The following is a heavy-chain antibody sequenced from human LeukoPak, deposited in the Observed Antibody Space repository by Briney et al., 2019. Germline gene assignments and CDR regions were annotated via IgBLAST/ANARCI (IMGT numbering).Heavy chain of an antibody. CDR2: MYSSGST. J-gene: IGHJ6*03. CDR1: GGSISSSSYY. Sequence: SPSETLTLTCTVSGGSISSSSYYWGWIRQPPGKGLEWIGSMYSSGSTYYNPSLKSRVTISVDTSKNQFSLKLSSVTAADTAVYYCARAFYPGYYSYMAVWGKGTTVTVSS. CDR3: ARAFYPGYYSYMAV. V-gene: IGHV4-39*07. D-gene: IGHD3-3*02.